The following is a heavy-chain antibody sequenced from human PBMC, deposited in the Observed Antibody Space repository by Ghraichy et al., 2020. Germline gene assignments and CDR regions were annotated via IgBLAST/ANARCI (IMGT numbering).Heavy chain of an antibody. D-gene: IGHD3-16*01. J-gene: IGHJ4*02. Sequence: GSLSLTCAVSGDSMKNPNWWGWVRQAPGKGLEWIGEIHHSGTPNYTPSLKSRVTMSIDKSKKQFSLKLRSVTAADTAVYYCAREKEGGTLDYWGQGTLVTVSS. CDR3: AREKEGGTLDY. V-gene: IGHV4-4*02. CDR2: IHHSGTP. CDR1: GDSMKNPNW.